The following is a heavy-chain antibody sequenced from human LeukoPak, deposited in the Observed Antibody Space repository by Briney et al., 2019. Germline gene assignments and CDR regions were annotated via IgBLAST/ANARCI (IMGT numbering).Heavy chain of an antibody. CDR1: GFTFSSYS. CDR2: IRQDGGDI. J-gene: IGHJ6*03. CDR3: ARYIASYYDFWSGSPSRYMDV. D-gene: IGHD3-3*01. Sequence: GGSLRLSCAASGFTFSSYSMNWVRQAPGKGLEWVATIRQDGGDIYYVDSVKGRFFISRDNAENLLSLQMNSLRVEDTAMYYCARYIASYYDFWSGSPSRYMDVWGKGTTVTVSS. V-gene: IGHV3-7*01.